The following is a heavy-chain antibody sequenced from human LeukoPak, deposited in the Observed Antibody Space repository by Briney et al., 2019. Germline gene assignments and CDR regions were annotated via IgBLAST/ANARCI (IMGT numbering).Heavy chain of an antibody. J-gene: IGHJ4*02. Sequence: GGSLRLSCAASGFTFDDYAMHWVRQSPGKGLQWVSFISWDSLSAYYADSVKGRFTISRDNNKKSVFLQMNSLSAEDTAFYYCARDSQDCSASTCYFDYWGQGTLVTVSA. D-gene: IGHD2-15*01. V-gene: IGHV3-43D*03. CDR1: GFTFDDYA. CDR2: ISWDSLSA. CDR3: ARDSQDCSASTCYFDY.